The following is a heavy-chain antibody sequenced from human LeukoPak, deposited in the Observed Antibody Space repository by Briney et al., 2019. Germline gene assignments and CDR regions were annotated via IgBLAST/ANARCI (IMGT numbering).Heavy chain of an antibody. V-gene: IGHV4-39*07. J-gene: IGHJ6*02. D-gene: IGHD3-9*01. CDR1: GGSISSSSYY. CDR2: IYYSGST. CDR3: ATLRYFDWLLPLHRAYYYYGMDV. Sequence: SETLSLTCTVSGGSISSSSYYWGWIRQPPGKGLEWIGSIYYSGSTYYNPSLKSRVTISVGTSKNQFSLKLSSVTAADTAVYYCATLRYFDWLLPLHRAYYYYGMDVWGQGTTVTVSS.